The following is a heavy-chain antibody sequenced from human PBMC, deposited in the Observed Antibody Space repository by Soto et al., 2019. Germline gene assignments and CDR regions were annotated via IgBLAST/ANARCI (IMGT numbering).Heavy chain of an antibody. CDR1: GFTVSSYG. D-gene: IGHD3-3*01. Sequence: GGSLRLSWAASGFTVSSYGMHWVRHAPGKGLEWVAVISYDGSNKYYEDSVKGRFTISRDNSKNTLYLQMNSLRAEDTAVYYCANSAGFGVVSWAFDIWGQRTMVTVSS. CDR2: ISYDGSNK. CDR3: ANSAGFGVVSWAFDI. J-gene: IGHJ3*02. V-gene: IGHV3-30*18.